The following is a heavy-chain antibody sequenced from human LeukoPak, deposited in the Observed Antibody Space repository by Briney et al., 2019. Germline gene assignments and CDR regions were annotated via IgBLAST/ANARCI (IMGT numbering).Heavy chain of an antibody. CDR1: GFTFSSYS. CDR2: ISSSSSSI. CDR3: ARGIVVVPAAIQVGYYYGMDV. V-gene: IGHV3-21*04. J-gene: IGHJ6*02. D-gene: IGHD2-2*01. Sequence: GGSLRLSCAASGFTFSSYSMNWVRQAPGQGLEWISSISSSSSSIYYADSVKGRFTISRDNAKNSLYLQMNSLRAEDTAVYYCARGIVVVPAAIQVGYYYGMDVWGQGTTVTVSS.